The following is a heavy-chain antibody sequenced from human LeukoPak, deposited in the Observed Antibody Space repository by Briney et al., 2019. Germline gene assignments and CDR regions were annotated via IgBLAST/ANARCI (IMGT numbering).Heavy chain of an antibody. Sequence: SVKVSCKASGGTFSSYAISWVRQAPGQGLEWMGRIIPILSIANYAQKFQGRVTITADKSTSTAYMELSSLRSEDTAVYYCATSVAGPYYFDYWGQGTLVTVSS. V-gene: IGHV1-69*04. J-gene: IGHJ4*02. CDR2: IIPILSIA. D-gene: IGHD6-19*01. CDR3: ATSVAGPYYFDY. CDR1: GGTFSSYA.